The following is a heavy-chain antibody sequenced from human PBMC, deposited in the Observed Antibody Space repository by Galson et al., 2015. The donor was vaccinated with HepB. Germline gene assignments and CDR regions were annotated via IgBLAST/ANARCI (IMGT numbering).Heavy chain of an antibody. Sequence: SVKVSCKASNYTFININWVRQAPGQGLEWMGWISGYSGKTNYPQKFQGRVSMTTDSSMSTAYIELRSLTSDDTAMYYCASSSWGMYFDFWGQGTLVTVSS. CDR3: ASSSWGMYFDF. V-gene: IGHV1-18*01. J-gene: IGHJ4*02. CDR1: NYTFIN. D-gene: IGHD6-13*01. CDR2: ISGYSGKT.